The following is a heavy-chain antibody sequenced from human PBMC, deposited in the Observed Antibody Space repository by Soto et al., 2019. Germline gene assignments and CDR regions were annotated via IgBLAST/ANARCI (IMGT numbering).Heavy chain of an antibody. CDR2: VNPSGGHT. CDR3: ARGGHVVVVTAALDF. CDR1: GDTFTDYC. Sequence: QVQLVQSGAEVKKTGASVKVSCKASGDTFTDYCIHWVRQAPGQGLEWMGTVNPSGGHTTYAQHFLGRMTMTRDTSTSTLYMELTSLTSEDTAVYYCARGGHVVVVTAALDFWGQGTLVTVSS. D-gene: IGHD2-21*02. V-gene: IGHV1-46*01. J-gene: IGHJ4*02.